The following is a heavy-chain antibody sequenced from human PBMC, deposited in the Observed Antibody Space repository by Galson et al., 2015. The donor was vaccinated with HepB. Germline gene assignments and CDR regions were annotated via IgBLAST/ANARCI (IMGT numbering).Heavy chain of an antibody. CDR3: AREVVVVAAATSFDY. J-gene: IGHJ4*02. CDR1: GFTFSSYW. Sequence: SLRLSCAASGFTFSSYWMSWVRQAPGKGLEWVSAISGSGGSTYYADSVKGRFTISRDNSKNTLYLQMNSLRAEDTAVYYCAREVVVVAAATSFDYWGQGTLVTVSS. V-gene: IGHV3-23*01. CDR2: ISGSGGST. D-gene: IGHD2-15*01.